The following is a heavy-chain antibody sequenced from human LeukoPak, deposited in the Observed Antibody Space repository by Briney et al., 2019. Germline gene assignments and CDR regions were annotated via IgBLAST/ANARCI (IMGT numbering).Heavy chain of an antibody. CDR3: ASQGRLGVSDGDY. V-gene: IGHV3-21*01. Sequence: PGGSLRLSCAASGFTFSSYSMHWVRQAPGKGLEWVSAISSSSSYIYYADSVKGRFTISRDNAKNTLYLKKHSQRAEDTAVYYWASQGRLGVSDGDYWRRGTLVSVPS. J-gene: IGHJ4*02. CDR1: GFTFSSYS. CDR2: ISSSSSYI. D-gene: IGHD3-16*01.